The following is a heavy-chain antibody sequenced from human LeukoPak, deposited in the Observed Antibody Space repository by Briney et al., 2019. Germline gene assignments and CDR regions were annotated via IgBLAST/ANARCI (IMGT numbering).Heavy chain of an antibody. CDR2: IYHSGST. CDR1: GGSISSGGYY. D-gene: IGHD5-24*01. J-gene: IGHJ3*02. Sequence: PSETLSLTCTVSGGSISSGGYYWSWIRQPPGKGLEWIGYIYHSGSTYYNPSLKSRVTISVDKSKNQFSLKLSSVTAADTAVYYCASPDGYSNFHAFDIWGQGTMVTVSS. V-gene: IGHV4-30-2*01. CDR3: ASPDGYSNFHAFDI.